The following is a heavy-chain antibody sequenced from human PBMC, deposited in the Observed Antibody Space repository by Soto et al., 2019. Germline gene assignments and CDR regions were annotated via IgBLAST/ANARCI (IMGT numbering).Heavy chain of an antibody. CDR2: FIPIFRTL. CDR1: GGIFGSHG. V-gene: IGHV1-69*01. J-gene: IGHJ6*02. CDR3: ARAQIGFLDWLPDNYYYGMDV. D-gene: IGHD3-3*02. Sequence: QVQLIQSEAEVKKPGSSVRVSCTASGGIFGSHGFSWVRQAPGQRLEWVGGFIPIFRTLTYTEKFQARVRIAADESTNTVYLDLSSLTSEDTAVYYCARAQIGFLDWLPDNYYYGMDVWGQGTTVTVSS.